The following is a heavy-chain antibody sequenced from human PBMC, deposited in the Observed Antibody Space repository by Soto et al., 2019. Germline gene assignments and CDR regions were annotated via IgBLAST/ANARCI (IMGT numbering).Heavy chain of an antibody. V-gene: IGHV3-23*01. CDR2: ISRTGDSA. CDR3: AKGPDGSGYYHNWFDS. Sequence: EVHLLESGGALVQPGGSLTLSCAASGFSFSDYAMSWVRQAPGKGLEWLSSISRTGDSAYYADSVKGRFAISRDRSKSRLSLQMNSLRVEDTAVYYCAKGPDGSGYYHNWFDSWGQGTLITVSS. J-gene: IGHJ5*01. CDR1: GFSFSDYA. D-gene: IGHD3-22*01.